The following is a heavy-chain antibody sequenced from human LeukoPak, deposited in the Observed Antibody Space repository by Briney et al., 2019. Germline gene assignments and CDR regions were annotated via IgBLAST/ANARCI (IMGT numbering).Heavy chain of an antibody. CDR2: IWYGGSDK. V-gene: IGHV3-33*01. CDR3: ATDQGIF. J-gene: IGHJ4*02. CDR1: GFTFSSYG. Sequence: GGSLRLSCAASGFTFSSYGMHWVRQAPGKGLEWVAVIWYGGSDKYYADSVKGRFTISRDNSKNTLYLQMNSLRAEDTAVYYCATDQGIFWGQGTLVAVSS.